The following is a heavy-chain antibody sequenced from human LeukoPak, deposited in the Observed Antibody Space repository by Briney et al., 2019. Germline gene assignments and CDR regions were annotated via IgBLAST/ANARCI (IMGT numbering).Heavy chain of an antibody. CDR1: GYTFTSYY. Sequence: ASVKVSCKASGYTFTSYYIHWVRQAPGQGPEWMGIIYPSGVSTTYAQKFQGRVTMTRDMSTSTVYMELSSLRSEDTAVYYCAIGYCRGGSCDDEPGDAFDIWGQGTMVAVSS. D-gene: IGHD2-15*01. V-gene: IGHV1-46*01. CDR3: AIGYCRGGSCDDEPGDAFDI. J-gene: IGHJ3*02. CDR2: IYPSGVST.